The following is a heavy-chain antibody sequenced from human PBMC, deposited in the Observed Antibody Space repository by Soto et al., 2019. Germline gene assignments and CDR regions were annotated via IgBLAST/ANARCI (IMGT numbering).Heavy chain of an antibody. J-gene: IGHJ4*02. CDR2: ISDSGSST. Sequence: EVQLLESGGGLVQPGGSLRLSCAASGFTFSSYAMNWVRQAPGKGLEWVSVISDSGSSTYYADSVRGRFTISRDNSKDTLYAQMNSLRAEDTAVYYCAKAISGYNAPLDYWGQGTRVTVSS. CDR3: AKAISGYNAPLDY. CDR1: GFTFSSYA. D-gene: IGHD1-20*01. V-gene: IGHV3-23*01.